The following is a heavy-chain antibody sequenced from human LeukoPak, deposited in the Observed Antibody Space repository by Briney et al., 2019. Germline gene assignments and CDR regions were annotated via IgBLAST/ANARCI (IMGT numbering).Heavy chain of an antibody. Sequence: ASVKVSCKASGYTFTDYYLHWVRQAPGQGLEWMGWISPNSGGTNYAQKFRGRVTMTRDTSISTAYMELTSLRSDDAAVYYCAWPPQLIAAAGTYNYFDTWGQGTLVTVSS. V-gene: IGHV1-2*02. CDR2: ISPNSGGT. CDR3: AWPPQLIAAAGTYNYFDT. CDR1: GYTFTDYY. J-gene: IGHJ5*02. D-gene: IGHD6-13*01.